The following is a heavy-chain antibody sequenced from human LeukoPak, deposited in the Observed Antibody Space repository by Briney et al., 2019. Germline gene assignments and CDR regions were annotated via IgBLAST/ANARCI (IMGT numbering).Heavy chain of an antibody. CDR1: GFSLSTSGMC. Sequence: ESGAVLVKPTQTLTLTCTFSGFSLSTSGMCVSWIRQPPGKALEWLARIDWDGDKYYNTSLKTRLTISKDASKNQVVLTMTNMDPVDTATYYCARIRGSRYYFDYWGQGTLVTVSS. D-gene: IGHD6-13*01. V-gene: IGHV2-70*11. CDR3: ARIRGSRYYFDY. CDR2: IDWDGDK. J-gene: IGHJ4*02.